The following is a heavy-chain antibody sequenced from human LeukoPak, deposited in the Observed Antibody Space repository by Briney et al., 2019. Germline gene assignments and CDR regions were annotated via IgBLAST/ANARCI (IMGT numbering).Heavy chain of an antibody. CDR3: AMRYSGSGTYLVDAFDI. CDR2: VSGSGGST. Sequence: GGSLRLSCVASEFTFSSYAMSWVRQAPGKGLEWVSAVSGSGGSTYYADSVKGRFTVSRDSSKNTLYLQMNSLRAEDTAVYYCAMRYSGSGTYLVDAFDIWGQGTMVTVSS. D-gene: IGHD3-10*01. V-gene: IGHV3-23*01. CDR1: EFTFSSYA. J-gene: IGHJ3*02.